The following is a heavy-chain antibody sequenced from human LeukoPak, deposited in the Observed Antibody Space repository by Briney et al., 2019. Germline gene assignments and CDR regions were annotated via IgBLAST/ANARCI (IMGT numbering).Heavy chain of an antibody. J-gene: IGHJ6*02. CDR2: IIPIFGTA. V-gene: IGHV1-69*13. Sequence: SVRVSCKGSGYTLSNHAFSWVRQAPGQGLEWMGGIIPIFGTANYAQKFQGRVTITADESTSTAYMELSSLRSEDTAVYYCARSRARVVVPAAIYYYYGMDVWGQGTTVTVSS. CDR3: ARSRARVVVPAAIYYYYGMDV. CDR1: GYTLSNHA. D-gene: IGHD2-2*01.